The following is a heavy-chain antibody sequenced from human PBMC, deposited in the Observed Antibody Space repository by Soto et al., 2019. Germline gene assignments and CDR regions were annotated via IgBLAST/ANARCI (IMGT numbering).Heavy chain of an antibody. CDR3: ASLSSTSCYFGY. D-gene: IGHD2-2*01. V-gene: IGHV4-34*01. CDR1: GGSFSGYY. J-gene: IGHJ4*02. Sequence: QVQLQQWGAGLLKPSETLSLTCAVYGGSFSGYYWSWIRQPPGKGLEWIGEINHSGSTNYNPSLKSRVTISVDTAKNQFSLKLSSVTAADTAVYYCASLSSTSCYFGYWGQGTLFTVSS. CDR2: INHSGST.